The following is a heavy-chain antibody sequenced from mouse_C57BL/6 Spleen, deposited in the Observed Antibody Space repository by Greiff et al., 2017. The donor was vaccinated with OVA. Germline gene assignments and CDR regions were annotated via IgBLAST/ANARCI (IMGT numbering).Heavy chain of an antibody. V-gene: IGHV2-9-1*01. CDR2: IWTGGGT. D-gene: IGHD2-4*01. Sequence: VHLVESGPGLVAPSQSLSITCTVSGFSLTSYAISWVRQPPGKGLEWLGVIWTGGGTNYNSALKSRLSISKDNSKSQVFLKMNSLQTDDTARYYCASYDYDGAWFAYWGQGTLVTVSA. CDR3: ASYDYDGAWFAY. J-gene: IGHJ3*01. CDR1: GFSLTSYA.